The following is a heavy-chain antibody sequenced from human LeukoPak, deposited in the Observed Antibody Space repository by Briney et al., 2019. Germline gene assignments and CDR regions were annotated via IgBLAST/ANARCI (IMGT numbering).Heavy chain of an antibody. J-gene: IGHJ4*02. V-gene: IGHV4-30-2*01. CDR3: ARVWTRGYSGYDSSYYFDY. CDR2: IYHSGST. D-gene: IGHD5-12*01. Sequence: PSETLSLTCTVSGGSISSGGYYWSWIRQPPGKGLEWIGYIYHSGSTYYNPSLKSRVTISVDRSKNQFSLKLSSVTAADTAVYYCARVWTRGYSGYDSSYYFDYWGQGTLVTVSS. CDR1: GGSISSGGYY.